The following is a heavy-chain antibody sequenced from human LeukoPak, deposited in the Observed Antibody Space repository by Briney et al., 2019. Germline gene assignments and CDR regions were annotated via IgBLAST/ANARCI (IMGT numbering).Heavy chain of an antibody. D-gene: IGHD4-17*01. V-gene: IGHV1-2*02. CDR3: ARGASGVYTVTTSWFDP. CDR2: INPNSCGT. CDR1: VYTFTGYY. Sequence: ASVTVSCKASVYTFTGYYMHWVRQAPGQGREWMGWINPNSCGTNYAQKFQGRVTMTRDTSISTAYMELSRLRSDDTAVYYCARGASGVYTVTTSWFDPWGQGTLVTVSS. J-gene: IGHJ5*02.